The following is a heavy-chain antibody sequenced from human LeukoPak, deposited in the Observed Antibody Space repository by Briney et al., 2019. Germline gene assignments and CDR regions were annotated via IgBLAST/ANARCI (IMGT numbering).Heavy chain of an antibody. J-gene: IGHJ5*02. D-gene: IGHD6-13*01. CDR2: IYYSGST. Sequence: LETLSLTCTVSGGSISSSSYYWGWIRQPPGKGLEWIGSIYYSGSTHYNPSLKSRVTISVDTSKNQFSLKLSSVTAADTAVYYCAREGYSSSPRQNWFDPWGQGTLVTVSS. CDR1: GGSISSSSYY. CDR3: AREGYSSSPRQNWFDP. V-gene: IGHV4-39*02.